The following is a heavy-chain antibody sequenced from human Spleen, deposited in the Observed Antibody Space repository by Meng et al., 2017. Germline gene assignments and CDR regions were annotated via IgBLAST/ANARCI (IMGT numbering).Heavy chain of an antibody. CDR2: INPSGGGS. J-gene: IGHJ6*02. CDR1: GYTFTGYY. D-gene: IGHD2/OR15-2a*01. Sequence: ASVKVSCKASGYTFTGYYMHWVRQAPGQGLEWMGLINPSGGGSRYSQRFQGRVTMTRDTSTSTVYMELSSLRSEDTAVYYCARDKIVLTGLDVWGQGTTVTVSS. V-gene: IGHV1-46*01. CDR3: ARDKIVLTGLDV.